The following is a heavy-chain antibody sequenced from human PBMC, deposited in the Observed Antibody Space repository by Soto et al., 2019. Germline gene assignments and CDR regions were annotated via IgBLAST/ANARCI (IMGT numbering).Heavy chain of an antibody. D-gene: IGHD4-17*01. CDR1: GFTFSSYG. J-gene: IGHJ3*02. CDR2: IWYDGSNK. CDR3: ARDGGFGDYADAFDI. Sequence: GGSLRLSCAASGFTFSSYGMHWVRQAPGKGLEWVAVIWYDGSNKYYADSVKGRFTISRDNSKNTLYLQMNSLRAEDTALYYCARDGGFGDYADAFDIWGQGTMVTVSS. V-gene: IGHV3-33*01.